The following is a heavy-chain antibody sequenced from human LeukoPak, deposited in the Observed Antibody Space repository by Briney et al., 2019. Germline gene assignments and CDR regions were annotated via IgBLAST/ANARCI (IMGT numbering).Heavy chain of an antibody. CDR1: GFTFSSYW. J-gene: IGHJ4*02. CDR2: IKQDGSEK. V-gene: IGHV3-7*01. D-gene: IGHD3-3*01. Sequence: PGGSLRLSCAASGFTFSSYWMSWVRQAPGKGLEWLANIKQDGSEKYYVDSVKGRFTISRDNAKNSLYLQVNSLRAEDRAVYYCAREQIFGVVIIKSYFDYWGQGTLVTVSS. CDR3: AREQIFGVVIIKSYFDY.